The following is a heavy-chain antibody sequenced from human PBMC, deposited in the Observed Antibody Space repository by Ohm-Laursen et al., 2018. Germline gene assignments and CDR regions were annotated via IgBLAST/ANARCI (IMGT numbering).Heavy chain of an antibody. CDR3: AGGSSIDY. J-gene: IGHJ4*02. D-gene: IGHD6-13*01. CDR2: ISYDGSNK. V-gene: IGHV3-30*03. Sequence: SLRLSCSASGFTFSSYGMHWVRQAPGKGLEWVAVISYDGSNKYYADSVKGRFTISRDNSKNTLYLQMNSLRAEDTAVYYCAGGSSIDYWGQGTLVTVSS. CDR1: GFTFSSYG.